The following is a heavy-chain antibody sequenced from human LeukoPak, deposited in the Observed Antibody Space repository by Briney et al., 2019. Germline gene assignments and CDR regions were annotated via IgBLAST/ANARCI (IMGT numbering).Heavy chain of an antibody. CDR1: GFTFSSYG. CDR3: ARDSQRVGYCSSTSCYLWFDP. Sequence: GRSLRLSCAASGFTFSSYGMHWVRQAPGKGLGWVAVIWYDGSNKYYADSVKGRFTISRDNSKNTLYLQMNSLRAEDTAVYYCARDSQRVGYCSSTSCYLWFDPWGQGTLVTVSS. J-gene: IGHJ5*02. V-gene: IGHV3-33*01. D-gene: IGHD2-2*01. CDR2: IWYDGSNK.